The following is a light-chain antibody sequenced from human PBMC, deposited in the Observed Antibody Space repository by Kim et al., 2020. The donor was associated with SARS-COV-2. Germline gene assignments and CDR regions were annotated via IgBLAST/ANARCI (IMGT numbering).Light chain of an antibody. CDR2: GAS. J-gene: IGKJ5*01. V-gene: IGKV1-17*01. CDR1: QDIRND. CDR3: LQNSTYPIT. Sequence: ASVGDGVAITCQASQDIRNDLGWYQQNPGRARKRLIYGASSLKSAVPSRFSGSGSGTEFTLTISSVQPEDFASYFCLQNSTYPITFGQGTRLEIK.